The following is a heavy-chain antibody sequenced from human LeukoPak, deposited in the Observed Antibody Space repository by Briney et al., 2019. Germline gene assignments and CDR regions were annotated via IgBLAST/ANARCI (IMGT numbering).Heavy chain of an antibody. V-gene: IGHV4-4*07. Sequence: SETLSLTCTVSGGSISSYYWSWIRQPAGKGLEWIGRIYTSGSTKYNPSLESRVTMSVDTSKSQFSLKLNSVTAADTAVYYCARGGGSSWITFHYGMDVWGQGTTVTVSS. J-gene: IGHJ6*02. CDR3: ARGGGSSWITFHYGMDV. CDR1: GGSISSYY. D-gene: IGHD6-13*01. CDR2: IYTSGST.